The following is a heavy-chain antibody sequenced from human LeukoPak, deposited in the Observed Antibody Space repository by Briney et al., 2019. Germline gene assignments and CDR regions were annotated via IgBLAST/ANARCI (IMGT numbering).Heavy chain of an antibody. J-gene: IGHJ5*02. V-gene: IGHV3-11*04. CDR1: GFTFSDYY. D-gene: IGHD6-6*01. Sequence: GGSLRLSCAASGFTFSDYYMSWIRQAPGKGLEWVSYISSSGSTIYYADSVKGRFTISRDNAKNSLYLQMNSLRAEDTAVYYCARAGTIAARNWFDPWGQGTLVTVSS. CDR2: ISSSGSTI. CDR3: ARAGTIAARNWFDP.